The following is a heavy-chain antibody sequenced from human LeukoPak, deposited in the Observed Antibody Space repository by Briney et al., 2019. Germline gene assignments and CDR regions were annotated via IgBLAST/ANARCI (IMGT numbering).Heavy chain of an antibody. D-gene: IGHD4-17*01. CDR2: INTNTGNP. J-gene: IGHJ4*02. CDR1: GYTFTNYA. Sequence: ASVKVSCKASGYTFTNYAMNWVRQAPGQGLEWMGWINTNTGNPTYAQGFTGRFVFSLDTSVSTAYLQISSLKAEDTAVYYCARAVGDTVTLYYFDYWGQGTLVAVSS. V-gene: IGHV7-4-1*02. CDR3: ARAVGDTVTLYYFDY.